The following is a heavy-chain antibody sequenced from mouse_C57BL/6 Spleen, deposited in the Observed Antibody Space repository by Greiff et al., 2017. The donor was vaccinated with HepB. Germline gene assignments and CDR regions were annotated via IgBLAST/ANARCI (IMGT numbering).Heavy chain of an antibody. CDR1: GYTFTSYG. Sequence: QVQLQQSGAELARPGASVKLSCKASGYTFTSYGISWVKQRTGQGLEWIGEIYPRSGNTYYNEKFKGKATLTADKSSSTAYMGLRSLTSEDSAVYFCAREGSITPVVATDWYFDVWGTGTTVTVSS. V-gene: IGHV1-81*01. CDR2: IYPRSGNT. D-gene: IGHD1-1*01. CDR3: AREGSITPVVATDWYFDV. J-gene: IGHJ1*03.